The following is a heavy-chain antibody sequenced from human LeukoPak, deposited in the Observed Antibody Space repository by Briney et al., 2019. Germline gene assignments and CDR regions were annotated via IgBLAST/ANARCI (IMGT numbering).Heavy chain of an antibody. J-gene: IGHJ4*02. CDR2: IYTRGTT. D-gene: IGHD3-22*01. V-gene: IGHV4-61*02. Sequence: PSETLSLTCTVSGGSINSGSYYWSWIRQPAGKGLEWIGRIYTRGTTKYNPSLKSRVTISVDTSKTQFSLKLSSVTAADTAVYYCARDHLSYYDSSGYYYYFDYWGQGTLVTVSS. CDR1: GGSINSGSYY. CDR3: ARDHLSYYDSSGYYYYFDY.